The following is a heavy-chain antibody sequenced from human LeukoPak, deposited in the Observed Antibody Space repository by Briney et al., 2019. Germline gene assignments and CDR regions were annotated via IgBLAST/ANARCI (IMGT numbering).Heavy chain of an antibody. CDR3: AKEQQPGGFDY. CDR1: GFTFSSYG. D-gene: IGHD6-13*01. V-gene: IGHV3-30*18. Sequence: GGSLRLSCAASGFTFSSYGMHWVRQAPGKGREWVAVISYDGSNKYYADSVKGRFTISRGNSKNTLYLQMNSLRAEDTAVCYCAKEQQPGGFDYWGQGTLVTVSS. J-gene: IGHJ4*02. CDR2: ISYDGSNK.